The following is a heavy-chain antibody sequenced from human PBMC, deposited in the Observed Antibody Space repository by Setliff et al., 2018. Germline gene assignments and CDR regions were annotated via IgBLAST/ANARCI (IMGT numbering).Heavy chain of an antibody. V-gene: IGHV3-15*01. J-gene: IGHJ3*02. CDR3: TTARVAPRRDALDI. CDR2: IKSKPDGETT. Sequence: PGGSLRLSCAASGFTFSDAWMTWVRQAPGEGLEWVGRIKSKPDGETTVYAAPVKGRFAISRDDSKNTLYLQINSLKAEDTAVYYCTTARVAPRRDALDIWGQGTMVTVSS. D-gene: IGHD6-6*01. CDR1: GFTFSDAW.